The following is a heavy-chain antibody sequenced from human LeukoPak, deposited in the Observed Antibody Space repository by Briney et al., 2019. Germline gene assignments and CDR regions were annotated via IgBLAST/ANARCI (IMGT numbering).Heavy chain of an antibody. D-gene: IGHD1-26*01. V-gene: IGHV1-2*02. CDR2: INPNSGGT. Sequence: ASVKVSCKASGYTFTGYYMHWVRQAPGQGLEWMGWINPNSGGTNYAQKFQGRVTMTRDTSFSTAYMELSRLRSDDTAVYYCARATRGVREPLFDYWGQGTLVTVSS. CDR1: GYTFTGYY. CDR3: ARATRGVREPLFDY. J-gene: IGHJ4*02.